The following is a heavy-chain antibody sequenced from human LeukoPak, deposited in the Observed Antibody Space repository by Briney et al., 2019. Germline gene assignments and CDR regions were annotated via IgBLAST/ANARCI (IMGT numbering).Heavy chain of an antibody. J-gene: IGHJ3*02. V-gene: IGHV3-66*01. CDR3: ARERYCGGDCYSFAFDI. CDR1: GFTVSSKY. Sequence: GGSLRLSCAAFGFTVSSKYMSWVRQAPGKGLEWVSIFYSGGDSTYYADSVKGRFTISRDNSKNTLYLQMDNLRAEDTAVYYCARERYCGGDCYSFAFDIWGQGTMVTVSS. CDR2: FYSGGDST. D-gene: IGHD2-21*02.